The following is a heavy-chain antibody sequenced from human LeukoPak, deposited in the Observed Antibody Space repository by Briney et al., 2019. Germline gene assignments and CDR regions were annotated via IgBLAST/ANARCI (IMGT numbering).Heavy chain of an antibody. CDR1: GGTFSSYA. J-gene: IGHJ3*02. D-gene: IGHD5-18*01. CDR2: IIPVLGIA. Sequence: ASVKVSCKASGGTFSSYAISWVRQAPGQGLEWMGRIIPVLGIANYAQKFQGRVTITADKSTSTAYMELSSLRSEDTAVYYCARAGTAMVKDIWGQGTMVTVSS. CDR3: ARAGTAMVKDI. V-gene: IGHV1-69*04.